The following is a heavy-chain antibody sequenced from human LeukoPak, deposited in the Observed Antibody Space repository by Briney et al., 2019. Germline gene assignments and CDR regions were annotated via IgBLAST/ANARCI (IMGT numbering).Heavy chain of an antibody. V-gene: IGHV3-30-3*01. J-gene: IGHJ4*02. CDR2: ISYDGSNK. Sequence: QPGRSLRLSCAASGFTFSSYAMHWVRQAPGNGLEWVAVISYDGSNKYYADSVKGRFTISRDNSKNTLYLQMNSLRAEDTAVYYCARDTSPQGSVGATIFDYWGQGTLVTVSS. CDR3: ARDTSPQGSVGATIFDY. CDR1: GFTFSSYA. D-gene: IGHD1-26*01.